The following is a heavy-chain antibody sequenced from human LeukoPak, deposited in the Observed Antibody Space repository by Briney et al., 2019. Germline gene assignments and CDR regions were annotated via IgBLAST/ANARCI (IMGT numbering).Heavy chain of an antibody. CDR3: ARGRAYEPFDY. Sequence: PSETLSLTCTVSGDSMSSSAYYWGWIRQPPGKGLEWIGNIYYSGSTYYNPSLKSRVTISVDTSKNQFSLKLSSVTAADTAVYYCARGRAYEPFDYWGQGTLVTVSS. V-gene: IGHV4-39*07. D-gene: IGHD5-12*01. CDR2: IYYSGST. CDR1: GDSMSSSAYY. J-gene: IGHJ4*02.